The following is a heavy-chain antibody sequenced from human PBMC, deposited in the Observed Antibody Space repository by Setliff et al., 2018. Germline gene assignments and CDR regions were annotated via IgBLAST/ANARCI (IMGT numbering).Heavy chain of an antibody. CDR3: AKVHPTPYSIYALDI. D-gene: IGHD1-26*01. V-gene: IGHV3-23*01. CDR2: ISGNGGST. Sequence: ETLSLSCAASGFTFSSYWMSWVRQAPGKGLEWVSAISGNGGSTYYTDSVKGRFTISRDNSKNTVYVQMDSLRADDTAVYYCAKVHPTPYSIYALDIWGQGTMVTVSS. CDR1: GFTFSSYW. J-gene: IGHJ3*02.